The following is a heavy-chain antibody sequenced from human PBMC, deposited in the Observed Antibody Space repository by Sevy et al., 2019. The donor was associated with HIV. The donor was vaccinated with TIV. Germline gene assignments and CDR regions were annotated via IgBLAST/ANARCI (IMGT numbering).Heavy chain of an antibody. Sequence: GGSLRLSCAASGFTFSNAWMSWVRQAPGKGLEWVGRIKSKTDGGTTDYAAPVTGRFTISRDDSKTMLDLQMNSLKTEDKAVYYCTTGGSNYDFWSGYYKNDYYYYYMDVWGKGTTVTVSS. J-gene: IGHJ6*03. CDR1: GFTFSNAW. V-gene: IGHV3-15*01. CDR2: IKSKTDGGTT. CDR3: TTGGSNYDFWSGYYKNDYYYYYMDV. D-gene: IGHD3-3*01.